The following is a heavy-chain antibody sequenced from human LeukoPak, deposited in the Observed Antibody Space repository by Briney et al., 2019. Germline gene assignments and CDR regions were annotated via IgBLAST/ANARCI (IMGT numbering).Heavy chain of an antibody. CDR3: AREQVTNYFDY. CDR2: IYSGGST. D-gene: IGHD2-21*02. V-gene: IGHV3-53*01. CDR1: GFTVSSNY. J-gene: IGHJ4*02. Sequence: PGGSLRLSCAASGFTVSSNYMSWVRQAPGKGLEWVSVIYSGGSTYYADSVKGRFTISRDNSKNTLYLQMNSLRAEDTAVYYCAREQVTNYFDYWGQGTLDTVSS.